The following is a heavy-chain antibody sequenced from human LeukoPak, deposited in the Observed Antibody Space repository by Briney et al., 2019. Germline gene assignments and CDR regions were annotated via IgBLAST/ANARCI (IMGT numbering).Heavy chain of an antibody. CDR2: IIPIFGTA. D-gene: IGHD3-22*01. CDR3: ARRSGDSSGYYEGHWYFDL. CDR1: GGTFSSYA. Sequence: SVKVSCKASGGTFSSYAISWVRQAPGQGLEWMGGIIPIFGTANYAQKFQGRVTITADESTSTAYMELSSLRSEDTAVYYCARRSGDSSGYYEGHWYFDLWGRGTLVTVSS. V-gene: IGHV1-69*13. J-gene: IGHJ2*01.